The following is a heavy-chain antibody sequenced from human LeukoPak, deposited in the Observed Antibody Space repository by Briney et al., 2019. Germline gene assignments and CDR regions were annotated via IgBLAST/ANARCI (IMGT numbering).Heavy chain of an antibody. CDR3: ARHEFASPFDS. J-gene: IGHJ4*02. V-gene: IGHV4-59*08. CDR1: GGSISNSY. CDR2: IYYTWDS. Sequence: PSETLSLTCTVSGGSISNSYWSWIRQPPGKGLEWIGYIYYTWDSNYNPSLKSRVAISLDTSKNQLSLNLRSVTAADTAVYYCARHEFASPFDSWGQGTLVTVSS. D-gene: IGHD2-21*01.